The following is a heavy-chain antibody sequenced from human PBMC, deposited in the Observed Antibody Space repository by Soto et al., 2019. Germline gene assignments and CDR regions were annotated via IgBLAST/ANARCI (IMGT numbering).Heavy chain of an antibody. CDR2: IWYDGSNK. J-gene: IGHJ6*02. V-gene: IGHV3-33*01. D-gene: IGHD6-13*01. CDR3: ARVLYSSSWYDKYYYYYYGMDV. Sequence: GGSLRLSCAASGFTFSSYGMHWVRQAPGKGLEWVAVIWYDGSNKYYADSVKGRFTISRDNSKNTLYLQMNSLRAEDTAVYYCARVLYSSSWYDKYYYYYYGMDVWGQGTTVTVSS. CDR1: GFTFSSYG.